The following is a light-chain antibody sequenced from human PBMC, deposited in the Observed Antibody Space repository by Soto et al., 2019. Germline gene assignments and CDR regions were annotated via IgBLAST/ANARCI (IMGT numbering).Light chain of an antibody. Sequence: QFALTQPASVSGSPGQSITISCTGTSSDVGSYNLVSWYQQHPGKAPKLMIYEVSKRPSGVSNRFSGSKSGNTASLTISGLQAEDETDYYCCSYACSSTLVFGGGTKVTVL. J-gene: IGLJ2*01. CDR1: SSDVGSYNL. CDR3: CSYACSSTLV. CDR2: EVS. V-gene: IGLV2-23*02.